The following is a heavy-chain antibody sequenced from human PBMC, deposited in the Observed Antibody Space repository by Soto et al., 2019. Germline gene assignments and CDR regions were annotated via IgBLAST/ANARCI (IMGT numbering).Heavy chain of an antibody. Sequence: QVQLVQSGAEVKEPGASVKVSCKASGYTFANNYVHWVRQAPGQGLEWMGIINPSGGSTSYAQTCPGRVTMTADTSTSTVYMESRRLGPDDTAVYYCARYLVGGYKAFYYGLDVWGQGTTVIV. V-gene: IGHV1-46*01. J-gene: IGHJ6*02. CDR1: GYTFANNY. CDR3: ARYLVGGYKAFYYGLDV. D-gene: IGHD3-10*01. CDR2: INPSGGST.